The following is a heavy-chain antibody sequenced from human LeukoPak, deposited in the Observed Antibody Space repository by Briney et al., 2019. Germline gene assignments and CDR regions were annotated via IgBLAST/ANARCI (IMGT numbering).Heavy chain of an antibody. CDR2: TSSNGEVK. Sequence: GGSLRLSCVASGFILENHAMSWIRQAPGKGLEWVSGTSSNGEVKYYADSVKGRFTISRDNSKNTLYLQMNSLRPEDTAVYFCAKDLNTYRYDSRDLQHWGQGILVTVSS. J-gene: IGHJ1*01. V-gene: IGHV3-23*01. D-gene: IGHD3-22*01. CDR1: GFILENHA. CDR3: AKDLNTYRYDSRDLQH.